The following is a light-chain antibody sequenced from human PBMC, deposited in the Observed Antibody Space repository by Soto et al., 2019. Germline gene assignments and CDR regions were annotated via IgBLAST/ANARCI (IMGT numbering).Light chain of an antibody. V-gene: IGKV3-20*01. CDR1: QSVSSSY. Sequence: EIVLTQSPGTLSLSPGERATLSCRASQSVSSSYLAWYQQKPGQAPRLLIYGASSRATGSPDRFSGSGSGTDFTLTISRLEPEGFAVYLCQQYASSPKPFGQGTKVEIK. J-gene: IGKJ1*01. CDR2: GAS. CDR3: QQYASSPKP.